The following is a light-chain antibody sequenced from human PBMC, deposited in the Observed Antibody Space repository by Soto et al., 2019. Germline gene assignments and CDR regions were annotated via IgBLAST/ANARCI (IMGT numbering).Light chain of an antibody. Sequence: DIVMTQSPDSLAVSRGERATINCKSSQSVLYSSNNNNYLAWYQQKPGQPPKLLLYWASTRESGVPDRFSGSGSGTDFTCTISNLRAEDVAVDYCQQYDTTPVAFGQGTKVEIK. V-gene: IGKV4-1*01. J-gene: IGKJ1*01. CDR3: QQYDTTPVA. CDR2: WAS. CDR1: QSVLYSSNNNNY.